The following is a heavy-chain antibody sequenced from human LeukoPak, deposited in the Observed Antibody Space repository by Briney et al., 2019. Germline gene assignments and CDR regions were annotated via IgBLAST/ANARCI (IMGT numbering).Heavy chain of an antibody. CDR2: IYYSGST. J-gene: IGHJ3*02. V-gene: IGHV4-59*01. D-gene: IGHD3-9*01. CDR1: GGSISSYY. CDR3: ARGGAGPYDILTGYADAFDI. Sequence: SETLSPTCTVSGGSISSYYWSWIRQPPGKGLEWIGYIYYSGSTNYNPSLKSRVTISVDTSKNQFSLKLSSVTAADTAVYYCARGGAGPYDILTGYADAFDIWGQGTMVTVSS.